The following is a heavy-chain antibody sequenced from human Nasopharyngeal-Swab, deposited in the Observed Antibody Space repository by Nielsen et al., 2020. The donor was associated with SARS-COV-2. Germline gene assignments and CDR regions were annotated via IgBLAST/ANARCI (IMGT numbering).Heavy chain of an antibody. V-gene: IGHV3-11*04. D-gene: IGHD3-22*01. Sequence: RQAPGKGLEWVSYISSSGSNIYYADSVKGRFTISRDNAKNSLYLQMNSLRAEDTAVYYCARDKAYYYDSIGYNDYWGQGTLVTVSS. CDR3: ARDKAYYYDSIGYNDY. CDR2: ISSSGSNI. J-gene: IGHJ4*02.